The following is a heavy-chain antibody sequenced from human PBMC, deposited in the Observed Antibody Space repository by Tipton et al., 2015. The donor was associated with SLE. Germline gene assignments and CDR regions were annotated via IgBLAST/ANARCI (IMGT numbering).Heavy chain of an antibody. CDR1: GDSISGGGYY. V-gene: IGHV4-61*02. J-gene: IGHJ4*02. Sequence: LRLSCTVSGDSISGGGYYWTWIRQSAGKGLEWIGRIYNSGNTNYNPSLKSRATMSLDTSKKQFSLRLTSVTAADTAVYYCARQWAQGWSGTYFDSWGQGTRVTVSS. CDR2: IYNSGNT. CDR3: ARQWAQGWSGTYFDS. D-gene: IGHD3-3*01.